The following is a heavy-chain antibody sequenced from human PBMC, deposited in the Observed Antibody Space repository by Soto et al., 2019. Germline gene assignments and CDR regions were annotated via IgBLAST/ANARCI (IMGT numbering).Heavy chain of an antibody. CDR2: IYWDDDK. CDR1: GFSLSTSGVG. D-gene: IGHD6-13*01. CDR3: AHSRGAPTGAAALDRHWFAP. Sequence: SGPTLVSPTQTLTLTCTFSGFSLSTSGVGVGWIRQPPGKALEWLALIYWDDDKRYSPSLKSRLTITKDTSKNQVVLTMTNMDPLDTATYYFAHSRGAPTGAAALDRHWFAPWGKGTLVTVS. J-gene: IGHJ5*02. V-gene: IGHV2-5*02.